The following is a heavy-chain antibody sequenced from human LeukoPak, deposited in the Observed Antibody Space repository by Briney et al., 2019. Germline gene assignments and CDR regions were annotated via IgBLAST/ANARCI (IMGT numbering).Heavy chain of an antibody. V-gene: IGHV3-23*01. CDR1: GFTFSSYA. Sequence: GGSLTLSCAASGFTFSSYAMSWVRQAPGKGLEWVSAISGSGGSTYYADSVKGRFTISRDNSKNTLYLQMNSLRAEDTAVYYCAKLDADIVVVPAASDPWGQGTLVTVSS. D-gene: IGHD2-2*01. CDR3: AKLDADIVVVPAASDP. CDR2: ISGSGGST. J-gene: IGHJ5*02.